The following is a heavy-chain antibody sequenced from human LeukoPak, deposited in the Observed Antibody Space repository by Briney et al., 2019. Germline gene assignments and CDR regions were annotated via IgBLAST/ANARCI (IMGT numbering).Heavy chain of an antibody. CDR3: AKTFPYGTTWYGFCDY. Sequence: TGGSLRLSCAASGFPLSNNVMTWVRQAPGRGLDWLAAIRGSGGSTYYADSVKGRFTISRDNSKNMLYLQMNSLRDEDTAVYYCAKTFPYGTTWYGFCDYWGQGALVTVSS. D-gene: IGHD3-3*01. J-gene: IGHJ4*02. CDR2: IRGSGGST. CDR1: GFPLSNNV. V-gene: IGHV3-23*01.